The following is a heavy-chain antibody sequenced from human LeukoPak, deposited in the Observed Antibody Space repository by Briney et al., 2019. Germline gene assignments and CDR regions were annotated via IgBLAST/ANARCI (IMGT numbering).Heavy chain of an antibody. CDR2: ISENI. CDR3: VREIGRPKTFYFNS. Sequence: PGGSLRLSCTASGFVFSRDNMNWVRQAPGKGLEWVSHISENIYYADSVKGRFTISRDNAKNSLYLQMSNLRAEDTAMYYCVREIGRPKTFYFNSWGRGTLVIVSS. J-gene: IGHJ4*02. V-gene: IGHV3-69-1*01. CDR1: GFVFSRDN.